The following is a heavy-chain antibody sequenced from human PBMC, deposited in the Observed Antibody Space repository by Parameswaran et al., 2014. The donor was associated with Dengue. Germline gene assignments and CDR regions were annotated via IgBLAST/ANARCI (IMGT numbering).Heavy chain of an antibody. J-gene: IGHJ4*02. CDR3: AREGDYYGSGSYYCDY. V-gene: IGHV3-7*01. D-gene: IGHD3-10*01. CDR2: IKQDGSEK. Sequence: VRQAPGKGLEWVANIKQDGSEKYYVDSVKGRFTISRDNAKNSLYLQMNSLRAEDTAVYYCAREGDYYGSGSYYCDYWGQGTPGHRLL.